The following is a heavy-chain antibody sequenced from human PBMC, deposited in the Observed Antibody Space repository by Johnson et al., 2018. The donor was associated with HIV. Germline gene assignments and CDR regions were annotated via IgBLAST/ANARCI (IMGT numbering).Heavy chain of an antibody. V-gene: IGHV3-15*01. CDR1: GFTFSDAW. J-gene: IGHJ3*02. D-gene: IGHD6-13*01. CDR3: TTYSIIHAFDI. CDR2: IKSKTDGGTT. Sequence: VQLVESGGGLVKPGGSLRLSCAASGFTFSDAWMSWVRQAPGKGLEWVGRIKSKTDGGTTDYAAPVKGRFTISRDDSKNTLYLQMNSLKTEDTAVYYCTTYSIIHAFDIWGQGTMVTVSS.